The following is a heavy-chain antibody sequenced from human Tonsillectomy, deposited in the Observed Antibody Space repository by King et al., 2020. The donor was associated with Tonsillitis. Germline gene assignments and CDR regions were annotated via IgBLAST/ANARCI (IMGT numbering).Heavy chain of an antibody. J-gene: IGHJ4*02. Sequence: LQLQESGPGLVKPSQTLSLTCTVSGGSISSNGYFWTWIRQLPGKGLQWIGYIYYSGSTYYNPSLQSRVTISVDTSKNQFSLKLSSVTAADTAVYYCARGEGLYHSLTGFSLAPSGFDYWGQGTLVTVSS. CDR3: ARGEGLYHSLTGFSLAPSGFDY. CDR2: IYYSGST. V-gene: IGHV4-31*03. CDR1: GGSISSNGYF. D-gene: IGHD3-9*01.